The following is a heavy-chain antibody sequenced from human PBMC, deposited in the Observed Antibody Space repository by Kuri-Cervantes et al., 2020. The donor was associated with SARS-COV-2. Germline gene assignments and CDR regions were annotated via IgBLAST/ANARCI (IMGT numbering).Heavy chain of an antibody. CDR1: GGSISSSSYY. J-gene: IGHJ4*02. CDR3: ARHDAPYFEIDY. Sequence: SETLSLTCTVSGGSISSSSYYWGWIRQPPGKGLEWIGSIYYSGSTYYNPSLKSRVTISVDTSKNQFSRKLSSVTAADKAVYYCARHDAPYFEIDYWGQGTLVTVSS. V-gene: IGHV4-39*01. D-gene: IGHD3-9*01. CDR2: IYYSGST.